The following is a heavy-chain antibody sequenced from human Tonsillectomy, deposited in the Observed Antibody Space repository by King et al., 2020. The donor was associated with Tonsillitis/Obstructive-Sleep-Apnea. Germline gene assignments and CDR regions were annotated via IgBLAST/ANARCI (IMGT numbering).Heavy chain of an antibody. CDR2: IYYSGTT. V-gene: IGHV4-31*03. Sequence: QLQESGPGLVKPSQTLSLTCTVSGGSINSGGYYWSWIRQRPGKGLEWIGYIYYSGTTYYNPSLKSRVTISADTSKNQFSLKLSSVTAADTAVYYCARARCSTTSCYSNYYYMDVWGEGTTVTVSS. CDR1: GGSINSGGYY. J-gene: IGHJ6*03. CDR3: ARARCSTTSCYSNYYYMDV. D-gene: IGHD2-2*01.